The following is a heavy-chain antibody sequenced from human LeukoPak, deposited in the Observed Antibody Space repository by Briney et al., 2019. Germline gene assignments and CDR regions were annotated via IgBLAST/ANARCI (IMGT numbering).Heavy chain of an antibody. CDR1: GYTFTGYY. D-gene: IGHD3-10*01. CDR3: ARDLEVRGVLYYFDY. Sequence: APVKASCKASGYTFTGYYMHWVRQAPGQGLEWMGWINPNSGGTNYAQKFQDRVTMTRDTSISTAYMELSRLRSDDTAVYYCARDLEVRGVLYYFDYWGQGTLVTVSS. CDR2: INPNSGGT. V-gene: IGHV1-2*02. J-gene: IGHJ4*02.